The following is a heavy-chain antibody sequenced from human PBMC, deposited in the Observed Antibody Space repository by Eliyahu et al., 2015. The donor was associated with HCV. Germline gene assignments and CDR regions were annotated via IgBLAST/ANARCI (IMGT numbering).Heavy chain of an antibody. CDR1: GGPFSAYS. CDR3: AVVPAAVGSFYNWFDP. CDR2: ITHSGST. V-gene: IGHV4-34*02. Sequence: QVQQEPWGAGLLKPSETLSLSCTVHGGPFSAYSWTWIRQPPGKGLEWVGEITHSGSTNYNPSLKRRVTISMDKSKNQFSLMLNSVTDADTAVYYCAVVPAAVGSFYNWFDPWGQGTLVTVSS. J-gene: IGHJ5*02. D-gene: IGHD2-2*01.